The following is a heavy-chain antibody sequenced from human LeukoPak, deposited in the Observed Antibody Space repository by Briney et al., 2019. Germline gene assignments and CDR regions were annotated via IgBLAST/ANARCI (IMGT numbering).Heavy chain of an antibody. V-gene: IGHV3-21*01. CDR1: GFTFSSYS. Sequence: GGSLRLSCAASGFTFSSYSMNWVRQAPGKGLEWVSSISSSSSYIYYADSVKGRFTISRDNAKDSLYLQMNSLRAEDTAVYYCARDYDFWSGYPQENYMDVWGKGTTVTVSS. J-gene: IGHJ6*03. D-gene: IGHD3-3*01. CDR2: ISSSSSYI. CDR3: ARDYDFWSGYPQENYMDV.